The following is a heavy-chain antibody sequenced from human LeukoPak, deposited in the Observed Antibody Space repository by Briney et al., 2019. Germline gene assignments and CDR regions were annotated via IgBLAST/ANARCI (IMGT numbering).Heavy chain of an antibody. CDR3: ATYTQHFGAPGGVDY. D-gene: IGHD2-8*02. CDR1: RLTFSGYW. Sequence: PGGSLRLSCVVSRLTFSGYWMRWFRQAPGKGLEWVAAINKDGSEKRYVDSVEGRFTISRDNARNSVYLQMTSLGAEDTAVYYCATYTQHFGAPGGVDYWGLGALVTVSS. J-gene: IGHJ4*02. V-gene: IGHV3-7*03. CDR2: INKDGSEK.